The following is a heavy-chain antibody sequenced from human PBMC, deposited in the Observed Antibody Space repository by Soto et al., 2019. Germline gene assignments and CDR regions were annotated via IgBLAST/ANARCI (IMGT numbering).Heavy chain of an antibody. J-gene: IGHJ4*02. Sequence: QVQLQQWGAGLLKPSETLSLTCSVYGGSFSGYYWSWIRQPPRKRLEWIGEINHSGGTNYNPSLKSSVTTSVDTCKNRFSLRLSSVTAADTAVYYCARRVPAAQNPYYFDYWGQGTLVTVSS. V-gene: IGHV4-34*01. D-gene: IGHD2-2*01. CDR1: GGSFSGYY. CDR2: INHSGGT. CDR3: ARRVPAAQNPYYFDY.